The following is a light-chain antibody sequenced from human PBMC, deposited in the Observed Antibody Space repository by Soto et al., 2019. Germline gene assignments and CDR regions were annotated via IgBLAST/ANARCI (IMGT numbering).Light chain of an antibody. V-gene: IGKV3-20*01. J-gene: IGKJ2*01. Sequence: EIVLTQSPGTLSLSPGERATLSCRASQSLNRNYLAWYQLKPGQAPRLLIYGASSRATGIPDRFSGSGSGIDFTLTISRLEPEDFAVYYCQPYGSSPVYTFGPGTKLEI. CDR3: QPYGSSPVYT. CDR2: GAS. CDR1: QSLNRNY.